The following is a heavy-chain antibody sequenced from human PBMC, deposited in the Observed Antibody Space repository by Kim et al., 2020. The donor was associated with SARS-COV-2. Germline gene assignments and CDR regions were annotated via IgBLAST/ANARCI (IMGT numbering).Heavy chain of an antibody. J-gene: IGHJ4*02. D-gene: IGHD4-17*01. V-gene: IGHV3-33*05. CDR2: ISYDGSNK. Sequence: GGSLILSCAASGFTFSSYGMHWVRQAPGKGLEWVAVISYDGSNKYYADSVKGRFTISRDNSKNTLYLQMNSLRAEDTAVYYCARGRMTTVTTFDYWGQGT. CDR3: ARGRMTTVTTFDY. CDR1: GFTFSSYG.